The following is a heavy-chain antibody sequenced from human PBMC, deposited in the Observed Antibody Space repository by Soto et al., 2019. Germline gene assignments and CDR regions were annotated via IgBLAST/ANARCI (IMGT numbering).Heavy chain of an antibody. Sequence: ASVKVSCKASGGTFSSYAISWVRQAPGQGLEWMGGITPIFGTANYAQKFQGRVTITADESTSTAYMELSSLRSEDTAVYYCARGFYYYGSGSYYLMDVWGQGTTVTVSS. CDR1: GGTFSSYA. D-gene: IGHD3-10*01. J-gene: IGHJ6*02. CDR2: ITPIFGTA. CDR3: ARGFYYYGSGSYYLMDV. V-gene: IGHV1-69*13.